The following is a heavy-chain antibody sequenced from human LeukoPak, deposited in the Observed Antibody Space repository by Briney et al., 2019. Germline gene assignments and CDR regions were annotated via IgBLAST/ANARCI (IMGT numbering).Heavy chain of an antibody. CDR1: GGSISSGDYY. Sequence: SQTLSLTCTVSGGSISSGDYYWSWIRQPPGKGLEWIGYIYYSGSTYYNPSLKSRVTISVDTSKNQFSLKLRSVTAADTAVYYCARGWVVRGFPSPVDYGGREPRVPFP. J-gene: IGHJ4*02. V-gene: IGHV4-30-4*01. CDR2: IYYSGST. D-gene: IGHD3-10*01. CDR3: ARGWVVRGFPSPVDY.